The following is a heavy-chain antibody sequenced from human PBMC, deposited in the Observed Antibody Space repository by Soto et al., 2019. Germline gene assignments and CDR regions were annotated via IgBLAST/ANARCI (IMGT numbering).Heavy chain of an antibody. D-gene: IGHD5-18*01. CDR1: GGSLSSYY. V-gene: IGHV4-59*01. CDR2: IYYSGST. Sequence: PSETLSLTCTVSGGSLSSYYWSWIRQPPGKGLEWIGYIYYSGSTNYNPSLKSRVTISVDTSKNQFSLKLSSVTAADTAVYYCAAMKYSYGYRPFDYWGQGTLVTVSS. J-gene: IGHJ4*02. CDR3: AAMKYSYGYRPFDY.